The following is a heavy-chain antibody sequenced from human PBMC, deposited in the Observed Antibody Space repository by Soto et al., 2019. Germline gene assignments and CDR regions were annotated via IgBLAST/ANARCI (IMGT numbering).Heavy chain of an antibody. D-gene: IGHD3-3*02. CDR2: INTLSGDT. V-gene: IGHV1-2*02. J-gene: IGHJ4*02. CDR1: GYIFSSYN. CDR3: ARSLLNVILPLGY. Sequence: ASVKVSCKASGYIFSSYNINWVRQAPGQGLEWMGWINTLSGDTSFPQKFQGRLAMTRDTSIDTVFMEVSRLTSDDTAIYYCARSLLNVILPLGYWGQGTLVTVSS.